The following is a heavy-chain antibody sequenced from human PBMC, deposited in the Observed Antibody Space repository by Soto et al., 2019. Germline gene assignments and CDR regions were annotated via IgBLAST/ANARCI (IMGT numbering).Heavy chain of an antibody. V-gene: IGHV4-39*01. CDR2: IYYSWST. D-gene: IGHD2-15*01. CDR3: ARISLGYCSGGSCSDFDY. CDR1: GVSISSSSYY. J-gene: IGHJ4*02. Sequence: QLQLQESGPGLVKPSETLSLTCTVSGVSISSSSYYWGWIRQPPGKGLEWIGSIYYSWSTYYHPSLKSRVTISVDTSKNQFSLKLSSVTAADTAVYYCARISLGYCSGGSCSDFDYWGQGTLVTVSS.